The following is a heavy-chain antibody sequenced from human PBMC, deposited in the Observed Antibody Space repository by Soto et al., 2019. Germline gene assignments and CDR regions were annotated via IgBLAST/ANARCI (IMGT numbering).Heavy chain of an antibody. J-gene: IGHJ4*02. CDR1: GYIFTSYY. V-gene: IGHV1-46*03. CDR3: SRVDPGQPSPLAH. Sequence: ASVKVSCKASGYIFTSYYIHWVRQAPGQGLEWMGWINPFDGSRMFAQSFQGRVTMTRDTSTSTVYMEVSSLRSEDTAVYYCSRVDPGQPSPLAHRGQGTLVTVAS. CDR2: INPFDGSR. D-gene: IGHD2-2*03.